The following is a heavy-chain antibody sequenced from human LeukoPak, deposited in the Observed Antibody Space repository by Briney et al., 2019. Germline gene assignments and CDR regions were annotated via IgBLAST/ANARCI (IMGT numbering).Heavy chain of an antibody. CDR3: ARVKGVLRFLEWLYMGPHDDAFDI. J-gene: IGHJ3*02. D-gene: IGHD3-3*01. CDR2: ISAYNGNR. CDR1: GYTFTSYG. V-gene: IGHV1-18*01. Sequence: ASVKVSCKASGYTFTSYGISWVRQAPGQGLEWMGWISAYNGNRNYAQKLQGRVTMTTDTSTSTAYMELRSLRSDDTAVYYCARVKGVLRFLEWLYMGPHDDAFDIWGQGTMVTVSS.